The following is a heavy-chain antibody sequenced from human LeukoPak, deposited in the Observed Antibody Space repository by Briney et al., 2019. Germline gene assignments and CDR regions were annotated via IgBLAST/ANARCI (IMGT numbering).Heavy chain of an antibody. CDR1: GFTFSSYA. J-gene: IGHJ4*02. D-gene: IGHD3-22*01. Sequence: GGSLRLSCAASGFTFSSYAMSWVRQAPGKGLGWVSGITGTGGGTYYTDSVKGRFTISRDNSKNTLYLQMNSLRAEDTAVYYCARVRIYYDSSGYPPADNDYWGQGTLVTVSS. CDR3: ARVRIYYDSSGYPPADNDY. CDR2: ITGTGGGT. V-gene: IGHV3-23*01.